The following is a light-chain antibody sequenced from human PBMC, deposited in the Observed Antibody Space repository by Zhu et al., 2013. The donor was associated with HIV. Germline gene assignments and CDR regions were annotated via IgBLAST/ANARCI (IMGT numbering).Light chain of an antibody. CDR3: SSYAGTNNLV. Sequence: QSVLTQPPSASGSPGQSVTISCTGTSSDVGGYNSVSWYQQHPDKAPKLIIYEVSKRPSGVPDRFSGSKSGNTASLTVSGLQAEDESDYYCSSYAGTNNLVFGGGTKLTVL. V-gene: IGLV2-8*01. J-gene: IGLJ3*02. CDR2: EVS. CDR1: SSDVGGYNS.